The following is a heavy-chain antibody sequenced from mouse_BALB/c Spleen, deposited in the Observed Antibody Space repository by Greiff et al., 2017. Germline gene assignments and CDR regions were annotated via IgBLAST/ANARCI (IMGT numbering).Heavy chain of an antibody. D-gene: IGHD2-1*01. Sequence: QVQLKESGPGLVAPSQSLSITCTVSGFSLTSYGVHWVRQPPGKGLEWLGVIWAGGSTNYNSALMSRLSISKDNSKSQVFLKMNSLQTDDTAMYYCARAGGNFLFAYWGQGTLVTVSA. CDR1: GFSLTSYG. CDR3: ARAGGNFLFAY. CDR2: IWAGGST. V-gene: IGHV2-9*02. J-gene: IGHJ3*01.